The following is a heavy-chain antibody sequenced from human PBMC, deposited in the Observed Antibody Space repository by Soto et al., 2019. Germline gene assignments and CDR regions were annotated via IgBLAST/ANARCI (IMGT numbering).Heavy chain of an antibody. CDR2: IYPGDSDN. CDR1: GYIFTNFW. Sequence: GASLTISCNGPGYIFTNFWIAWVRQIPAKALKWMGIIYPGDSDNKDRPFIQRQVIISVNKSIYAAFLQWTNLKASDTAMYYCASLSRLKSQSAFDFLGQGTLVTASS. J-gene: IGHJ4*02. CDR3: ASLSRLKSQSAFDF. V-gene: IGHV5-51*01.